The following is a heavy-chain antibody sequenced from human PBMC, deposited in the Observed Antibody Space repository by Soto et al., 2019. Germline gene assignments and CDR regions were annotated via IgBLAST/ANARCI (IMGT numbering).Heavy chain of an antibody. D-gene: IGHD6-13*01. J-gene: IGHJ6*03. CDR3: ARRGYGSRWPNVYMDV. CDR1: GFTFSSYA. V-gene: IGHV3-64*01. Sequence: GGSLRLSCAASGFTFSSYAMSWVRPAPGEGLEYVSGISNNGAHTDYAKSVKGRFTISRDNSENTLYLQMGSLRAEDMALYYCARRGYGSRWPNVYMDVWGKGTTVTVSS. CDR2: ISNNGAHT.